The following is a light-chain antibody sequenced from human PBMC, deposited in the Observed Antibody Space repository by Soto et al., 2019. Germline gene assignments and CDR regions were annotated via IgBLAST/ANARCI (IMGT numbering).Light chain of an antibody. J-gene: IGKJ2*01. V-gene: IGKV3-11*01. CDR1: QSVSSY. CDR3: QDSAIYLEP. Sequence: ANQSLSPGERATLSCRASQSVSSYLAWYQQKPGQAPRLLIYDASNRATGIPDRFSGSGSGTEFTLTICSLQPDDFTPYYCQDSAIYLEPFG. CDR2: DAS.